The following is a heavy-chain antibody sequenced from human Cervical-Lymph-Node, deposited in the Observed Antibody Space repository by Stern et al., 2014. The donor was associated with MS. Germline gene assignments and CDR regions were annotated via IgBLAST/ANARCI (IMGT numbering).Heavy chain of an antibody. CDR3: AREVGSLAMDV. D-gene: IGHD1-1*01. CDR1: GDTFTDYA. J-gene: IGHJ6*01. CDR2: ITPIFNSA. V-gene: IGHV1-69*06. Sequence: QMQLVQSGAEVKKPGSSVKVSCKASGDTFTDYAISWVRQAPGQGPEWMGGITPIFNSADYAQKVQGRLTITADKSRSTAYMELSSLTSEDTAVYYCAREVGSLAMDVWGQGTTVIVSS.